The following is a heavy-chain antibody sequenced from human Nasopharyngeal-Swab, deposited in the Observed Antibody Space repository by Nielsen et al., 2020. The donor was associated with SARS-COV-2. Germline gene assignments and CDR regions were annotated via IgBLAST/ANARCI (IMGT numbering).Heavy chain of an antibody. CDR1: GFTVSSNY. Sequence: GWSLRLSCAASGFTVSSNYMSWVRQAPGKGLEWVSVIYSGGSTYYADSVKGRFTISRDNSKNTLYLQMNSLRAEDTAVYYCARGGGDDYVWGSYNYYFDYWGQGTLVTVSS. J-gene: IGHJ4*02. CDR3: ARGGGDDYVWGSYNYYFDY. V-gene: IGHV3-53*01. CDR2: IYSGGST. D-gene: IGHD3-16*01.